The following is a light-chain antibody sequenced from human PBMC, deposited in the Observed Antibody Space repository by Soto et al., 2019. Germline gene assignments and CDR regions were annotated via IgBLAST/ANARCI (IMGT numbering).Light chain of an antibody. J-gene: IGLJ1*01. CDR3: NSYTGSSTRYV. Sequence: QSALTQPASVSGSPGQSITISCTGTSSDFGGYNYVSWYQQHPGKAPKLMIYDVSNRPSGVSNRFSGSKSGNTASLTISGLQAEDEADYYCNSYTGSSTRYVFGNGTKVTVL. CDR1: SSDFGGYNY. CDR2: DVS. V-gene: IGLV2-14*01.